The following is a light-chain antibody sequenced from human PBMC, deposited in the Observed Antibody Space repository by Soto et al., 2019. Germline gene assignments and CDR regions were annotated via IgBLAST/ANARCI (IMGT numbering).Light chain of an antibody. CDR3: QQANSFPIT. V-gene: IGKV1-12*01. CDR2: AAS. Sequence: IQMTQSPSSVSASVGDRVTITFRASQVISTSLAWYQQKPGRAPKLLIYAASSLQSGVPSRFSGSGSGTDFTLTISSLQPEDFAIYYCQQANSFPITFGQGTRLEIK. J-gene: IGKJ5*01. CDR1: QVISTS.